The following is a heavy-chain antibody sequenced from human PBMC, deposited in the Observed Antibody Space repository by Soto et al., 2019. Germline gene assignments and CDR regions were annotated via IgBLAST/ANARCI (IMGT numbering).Heavy chain of an antibody. CDR3: ASEKQLWLRHRPLDY. J-gene: IGHJ4*02. D-gene: IGHD5-18*01. V-gene: IGHV3-30-3*01. CDR2: ISYDGSNK. Sequence: GGSLRLSCAASGFTFSSYAMHWVRQAPGKGLEWVAVISYDGSNKYYADSVKGRFTISRDNSKNTLYLQMNSLRAEDTAVYYCASEKQLWLRHRPLDYWGQGTLVTVSS. CDR1: GFTFSSYA.